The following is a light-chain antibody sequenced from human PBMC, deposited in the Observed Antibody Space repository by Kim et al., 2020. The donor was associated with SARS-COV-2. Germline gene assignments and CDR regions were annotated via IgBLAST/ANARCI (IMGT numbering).Light chain of an antibody. CDR2: GAS. CDR3: QLYGSSPLMYT. V-gene: IGKV3-20*01. J-gene: IGKJ2*01. Sequence: PGERATLSSRASQSFNSDYLAWYQQIPGQPPRLLIFGASSRATGIPDRFSGSGSGTDFTLAISRLEPEDFAVYYCQLYGSSPLMYTFGQGTKLEI. CDR1: QSFNSDY.